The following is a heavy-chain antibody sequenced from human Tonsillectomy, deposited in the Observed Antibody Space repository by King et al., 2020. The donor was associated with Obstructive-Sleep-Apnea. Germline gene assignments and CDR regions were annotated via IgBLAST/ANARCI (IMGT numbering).Heavy chain of an antibody. Sequence: VQLVESGGGLVQPGGSLRLSCAASGFTFSSYWMSWVRQAPGKGLEWVANIKQDGSEKYYVDSVEGRFTISKNNAKNSLYLQMHSLRAEDTAGYYCAGITMVRGVIGYWGQGTLVTVSS. CDR1: GFTFSSYW. CDR2: IKQDGSEK. CDR3: AGITMVRGVIGY. V-gene: IGHV3-7*03. D-gene: IGHD3-10*01. J-gene: IGHJ4*02.